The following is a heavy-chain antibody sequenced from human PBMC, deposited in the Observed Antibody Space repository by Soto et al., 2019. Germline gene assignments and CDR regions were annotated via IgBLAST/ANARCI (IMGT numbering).Heavy chain of an antibody. Sequence: ASVKVSCKASGYTFTSYDINWVRQAPGQGLEWMGWMNPNSGNTGYAQKFQGRVTMTRNTSISTAYMELSSLRSEDTAVYYCARVVFWSGYYYYYYYYMDVWGKGTMGTVSS. J-gene: IGHJ6*03. CDR3: ARVVFWSGYYYYYYYYMDV. D-gene: IGHD3-3*01. CDR2: MNPNSGNT. V-gene: IGHV1-8*01. CDR1: GYTFTSYD.